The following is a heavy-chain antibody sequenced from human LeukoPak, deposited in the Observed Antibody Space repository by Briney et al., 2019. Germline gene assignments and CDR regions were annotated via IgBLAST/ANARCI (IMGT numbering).Heavy chain of an antibody. CDR2: ISGVGGST. CDR1: GFTFDDYA. D-gene: IGHD2-2*01. CDR3: AKDIDPYCSSTSCYSNWFDP. V-gene: IGHV3-43*02. J-gene: IGHJ5*02. Sequence: GGSLRLSCAASGFTFDDYAMHWGRQAPGKGLEWVSLISGVGGSTYYADSVKGRFTISRDNSKNSLYLQMNSLRTEDTALYYCAKDIDPYCSSTSCYSNWFDPWGQGTLVTVSS.